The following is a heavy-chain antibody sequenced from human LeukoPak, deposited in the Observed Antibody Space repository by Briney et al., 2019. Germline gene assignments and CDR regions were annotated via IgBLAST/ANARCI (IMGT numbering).Heavy chain of an antibody. CDR2: INSDGSEG. CDR1: GFTFSSYS. Sequence: GGSLRLSCAASGFTFSSYSMNWVRQAPGKGLEWVASINSDGSEGYYADVVKGRFTISRDNAKNSLYLQINSLRAEDTAVYYCARSSYSSSSSVWGQGTMVTVSS. J-gene: IGHJ3*01. CDR3: ARSSYSSSSSV. D-gene: IGHD6-6*01. V-gene: IGHV3-7*03.